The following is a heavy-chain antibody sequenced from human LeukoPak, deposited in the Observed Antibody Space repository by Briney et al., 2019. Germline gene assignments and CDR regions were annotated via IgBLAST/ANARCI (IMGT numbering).Heavy chain of an antibody. CDR1: GFTFSSYA. J-gene: IGHJ3*02. Sequence: PGGSLRLSCAASGFTFSSYAMHWVRQAPGEGLEWVAFIRYDGSNKFYADSVKGRFTISRDNSKNTLYLQMNSLRAEDTAVYYCAKEDTEAFDIWGQGTMVTVSS. CDR2: IRYDGSNK. CDR3: AKEDTEAFDI. D-gene: IGHD5-18*01. V-gene: IGHV3-30*02.